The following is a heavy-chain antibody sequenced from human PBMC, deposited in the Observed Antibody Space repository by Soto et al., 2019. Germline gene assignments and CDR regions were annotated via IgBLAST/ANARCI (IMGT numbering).Heavy chain of an antibody. D-gene: IGHD6-6*01. CDR2: MNPNSGNT. V-gene: IGHV1-8*01. CDR1: GYTFTSYD. CDR3: AKGARIAAWRGTNWFDP. J-gene: IGHJ5*02. Sequence: ASVKVSCKASGYTFTSYDINWVRQATGQGLEWMGWMNPNSGNTGYAQKFQGRVTMTRNTSISTAYMELSSLRSEDTALYYCAKGARIAAWRGTNWFDPWGRGTLVTVSS.